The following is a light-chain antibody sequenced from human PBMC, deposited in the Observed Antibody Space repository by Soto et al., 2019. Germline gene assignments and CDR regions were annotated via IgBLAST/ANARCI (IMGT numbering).Light chain of an antibody. J-gene: IGLJ1*01. CDR3: SSYTSGSLRV. CDR1: SSDVGGYNY. V-gene: IGLV2-14*01. CDR2: EVS. Sequence: QSALTQPASVSGSPGQSITSSCTGTSSDVGGYNYVSWYQHHPGKAPKLLIYEVSYRPSGVSDRFSGSKSANTASLTISGLQAEDEADYYCSSYTSGSLRVFGTGTKVTVL.